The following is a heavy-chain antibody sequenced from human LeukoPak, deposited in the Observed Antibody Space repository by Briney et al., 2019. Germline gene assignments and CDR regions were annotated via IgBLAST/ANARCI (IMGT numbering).Heavy chain of an antibody. J-gene: IGHJ4*02. D-gene: IGHD2-8*01. CDR1: AFIFSGHR. CDR3: ARDLGYCTNGVCRTRFDY. V-gene: IGHV3-7*03. Sequence: GGSLRLSCEGSAFIFSGHRMNWVRQTPWKGLEWLASIKEDGSERQYADSVKGRFSISRDNTKGSLFLQLNSLRAEDTAVYYCARDLGYCTNGVCRTRFDYWGQGTLVAVSS. CDR2: IKEDGSER.